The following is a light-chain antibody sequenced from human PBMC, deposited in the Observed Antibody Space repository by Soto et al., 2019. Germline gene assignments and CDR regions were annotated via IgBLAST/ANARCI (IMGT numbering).Light chain of an antibody. J-gene: IGKJ4*01. V-gene: IGKV3-15*01. CDR2: GAS. CDR1: QSVISN. Sequence: ILMTHSPSTLPVSPGEISTLSCRASQSVISNLAWYQQQPGQAPRLLIYGASTRATGFPARFSGSGSGKEFTLTISSLQSEDFEVYPCQQYNKWHLTSGGGNKVDIK. CDR3: QQYNKWHLT.